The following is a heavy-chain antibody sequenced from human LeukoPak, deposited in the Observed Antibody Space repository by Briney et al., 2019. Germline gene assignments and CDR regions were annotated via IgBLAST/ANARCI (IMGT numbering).Heavy chain of an antibody. V-gene: IGHV1-18*01. CDR1: GYTFTSYG. CDR2: ISAYNGNT. Sequence: ASVKVSCKASGYTFTSYGISWVRQAPGQGLEWMGWISAYNGNTNYAQKLQGRVTMTTDTSTSTAYMELRSLRSDDTAVYYCARDPSSGSGSYYGAPFDYWGQGTLVTVSS. CDR3: ARDPSSGSGSYYGAPFDY. D-gene: IGHD3-10*01. J-gene: IGHJ4*02.